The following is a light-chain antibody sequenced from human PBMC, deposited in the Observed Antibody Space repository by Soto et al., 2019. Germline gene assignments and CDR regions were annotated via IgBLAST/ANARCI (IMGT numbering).Light chain of an antibody. CDR2: SND. CDR3: AAWDDSLAWV. CDR1: SSNMRTNT. J-gene: IGLJ3*02. V-gene: IGLV1-44*01. Sequence: QSVLTQPPSASGTPGQTVSISCSGTSSNMRTNTVNWYQHLPGTAPKLIIYSNDQRPSGVPDRFSASKSGTSASLAIKGLQSADEAVYYCAAWDDSLAWVFGGGTQLTVL.